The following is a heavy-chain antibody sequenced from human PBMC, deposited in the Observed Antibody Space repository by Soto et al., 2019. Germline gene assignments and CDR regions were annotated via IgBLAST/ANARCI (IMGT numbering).Heavy chain of an antibody. CDR3: ASVIGGDYAYYFEF. V-gene: IGHV4-31*03. CDR1: VVSISSGGYY. CDR2: IYYSGRT. Sequence: SETVSLTCTFSVVSISSGGYYCSWIRQHPGKGLEWIGNIYYSGRTYYNPSLKSRVILSVDTSKNHFSLTLRSVTAADSAMYYCASVIGGDYAYYFEFWGQGALVTVSS. D-gene: IGHD2-21*02. J-gene: IGHJ4*02.